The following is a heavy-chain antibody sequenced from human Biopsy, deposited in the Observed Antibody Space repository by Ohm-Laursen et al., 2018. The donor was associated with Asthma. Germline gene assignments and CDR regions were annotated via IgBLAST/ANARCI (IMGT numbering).Heavy chain of an antibody. CDR2: ISYDGSNK. CDR1: RFTFSSYA. V-gene: IGHV3-30-3*01. D-gene: IGHD1-26*01. J-gene: IGHJ4*02. CDR3: ARDAWELQKPYAYYFDY. Sequence: SLRLSCAASRFTFSSYAMHWVRQAPGKGLEWVAVISYDGSNKYYADSAKGRFTISRDNSKNTLYLQMNSLRAEDTAVYYCARDAWELQKPYAYYFDYWGQGTLVTVSS.